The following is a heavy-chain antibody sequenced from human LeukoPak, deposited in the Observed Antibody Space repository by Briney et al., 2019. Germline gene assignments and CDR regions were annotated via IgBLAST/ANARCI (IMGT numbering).Heavy chain of an antibody. J-gene: IGHJ4*02. V-gene: IGHV4-59*08. D-gene: IGHD2-2*01. Sequence: SETLSLTCAVYGGSFSGYYWSWIRQPPGKGLEWIGYIYYSGSTNYNPSLESRVTISVDTSKNQFSLKLRSVTAADTAVYYCARLSKDTVVLPAAMAHYFDYWGQGTLVTVSS. CDR3: ARLSKDTVVLPAAMAHYFDY. CDR1: GGSFSGYY. CDR2: IYYSGST.